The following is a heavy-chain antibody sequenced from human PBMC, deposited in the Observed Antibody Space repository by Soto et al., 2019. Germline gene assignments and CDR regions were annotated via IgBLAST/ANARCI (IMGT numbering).Heavy chain of an antibody. V-gene: IGHV4-34*01. CDR1: GGSFSDYY. D-gene: IGHD4-17*01. Sequence: QVQLQQWGAGLLKPSETLSLTCAVSGGSFSDYYWSWIRQSPGKGLEWIGEINHSGSTNYNPSLKSRVIISGDTSKNQFSLKLSSVTAAATAVYYCARGDDGGNSDDYWGRGTLVTVSS. CDR2: INHSGST. CDR3: ARGDDGGNSDDY. J-gene: IGHJ4*02.